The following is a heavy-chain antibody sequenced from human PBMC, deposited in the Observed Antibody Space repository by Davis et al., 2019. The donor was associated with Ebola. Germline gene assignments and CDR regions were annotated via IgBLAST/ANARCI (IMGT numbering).Heavy chain of an antibody. CDR3: AKDLTVVVPAAIGGMDV. D-gene: IGHD2-2*01. Sequence: PGGSPRLSCAASGFTFSSYAMSWVRQAPGKGLEWVSAISGSGGSTYYADSVKGRFTISRDNSKNTLYLQMNSLRAEDTAVYYCAKDLTVVVPAAIGGMDVWGQGTTVTVSS. J-gene: IGHJ6*02. CDR2: ISGSGGST. CDR1: GFTFSSYA. V-gene: IGHV3-23*01.